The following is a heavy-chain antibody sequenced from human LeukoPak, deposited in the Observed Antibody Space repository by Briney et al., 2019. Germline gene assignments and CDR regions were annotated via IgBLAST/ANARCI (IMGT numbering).Heavy chain of an antibody. CDR1: GFTFSSYS. V-gene: IGHV3-48*01. D-gene: IGHD3-10*01. Sequence: GGSLRLYCAASGFTFSSYSMTWVRQAQGKGLEWGSYISSSSSIRYYADSVKGRFTISRDNARTSLYLQMNSLRAEDTAVYYCARGPNYYGSGSYYFLDYWGQGTLVTVSS. CDR2: ISSSSSIR. CDR3: ARGPNYYGSGSYYFLDY. J-gene: IGHJ4*02.